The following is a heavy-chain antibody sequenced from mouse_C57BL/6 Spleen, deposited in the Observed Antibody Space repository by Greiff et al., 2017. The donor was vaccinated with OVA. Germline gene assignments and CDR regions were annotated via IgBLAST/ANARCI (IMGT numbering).Heavy chain of an antibody. D-gene: IGHD1-1*02. CDR2: ISGGGGNT. J-gene: IGHJ2*01. V-gene: IGHV5-9*01. Sequence: EVQRVESGGGLVKPGGSLKLSCAASGFTFSSYTMSWVRQTPEKRLEWVATISGGGGNTYYPDSVKGRFTISRDNAKNTLYLQMSSLRSEDTALYYCARRGYGPRDSFDYWGQGTTLTVSS. CDR3: ARRGYGPRDSFDY. CDR1: GFTFSSYT.